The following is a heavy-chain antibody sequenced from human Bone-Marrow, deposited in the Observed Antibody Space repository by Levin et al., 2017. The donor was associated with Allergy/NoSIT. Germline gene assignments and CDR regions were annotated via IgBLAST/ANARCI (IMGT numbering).Heavy chain of an antibody. J-gene: IGHJ6*02. Sequence: ASVKVSCKASGGTFSSYAISWVRQAPGQGLEWMGGIIPIFGTANYAQKFQGRVTITADESTSTAYMELSSLRSEDTAVYYCARDPFGAAAGTRAHYYYYYGMDVWGQGTTVTVSS. D-gene: IGHD6-13*01. CDR1: GGTFSSYA. CDR3: ARDPFGAAAGTRAHYYYYYGMDV. V-gene: IGHV1-69*13. CDR2: IIPIFGTA.